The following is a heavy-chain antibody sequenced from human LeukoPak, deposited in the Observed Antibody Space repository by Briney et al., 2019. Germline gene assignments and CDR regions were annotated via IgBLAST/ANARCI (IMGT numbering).Heavy chain of an antibody. J-gene: IGHJ5*02. CDR3: ARDRRNLFDP. D-gene: IGHD1-14*01. V-gene: IGHV4-61*01. CDR1: GGSVSSGSYY. CDR2: IYYSGST. Sequence: SETLSLTCTVSGGSVSSGSYYWSWIRQPPGKGLEWIGYIYYSGSTNYNPSLKSRVTISVDTSKNQFSLKLSSVTAADTAVYYRARDRRNLFDPWGQGTLVTVSS.